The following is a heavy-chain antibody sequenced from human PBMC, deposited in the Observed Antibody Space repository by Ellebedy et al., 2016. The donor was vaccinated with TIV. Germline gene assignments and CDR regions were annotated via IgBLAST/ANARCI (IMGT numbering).Heavy chain of an antibody. J-gene: IGHJ4*02. V-gene: IGHV1-3*01. CDR1: GYTFTSYA. CDR2: INAGNGNT. D-gene: IGHD6-19*01. Sequence: ASVKVSXXASGYTFTSYAMHWVRQAPGQRLEWMGWINAGNGNTKYSQKFQGRVTITRDTSASTAYMELSSLRSEDTAVYYCASYSSGWVRVYWGQGTLVTVSS. CDR3: ASYSSGWVRVY.